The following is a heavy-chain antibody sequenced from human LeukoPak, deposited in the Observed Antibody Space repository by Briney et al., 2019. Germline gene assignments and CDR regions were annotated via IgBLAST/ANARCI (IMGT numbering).Heavy chain of an antibody. CDR2: IYYSGST. D-gene: IGHD1-20*01. CDR3: ARSRYNWNDGWFDP. V-gene: IGHV4-59*01. Sequence: SETLSLTCAVYGGSFSSYYWSWIRQPPGKGLEWIGYIYYSGSTNYNPSLKSRVTISVDTSKNQFSLKLSSVTAADTAVYYCARSRYNWNDGWFDPWGQGTLVTVSS. CDR1: GGSFSSYY. J-gene: IGHJ5*02.